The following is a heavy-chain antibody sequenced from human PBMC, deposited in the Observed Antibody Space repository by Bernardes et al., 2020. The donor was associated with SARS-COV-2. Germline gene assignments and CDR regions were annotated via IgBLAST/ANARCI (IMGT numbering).Heavy chain of an antibody. D-gene: IGHD3-22*01. Sequence: GGSLTPSCEASGYTASSNYMTQARQSPGKGLEWVSVIYSGGSTYYADSVKGSFTIPRDNSKNTLYLQMNSLRAEDTAMYDCAGSDSSGTFDAVDIWGQGTMVTVSS. CDR1: GYTASSNY. J-gene: IGHJ3*02. V-gene: IGHV3-66*01. CDR3: AGSDSSGTFDAVDI. CDR2: IYSGGST.